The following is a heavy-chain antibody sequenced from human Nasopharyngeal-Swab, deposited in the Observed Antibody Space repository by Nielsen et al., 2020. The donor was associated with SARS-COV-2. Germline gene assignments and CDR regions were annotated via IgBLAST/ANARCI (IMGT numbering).Heavy chain of an antibody. J-gene: IGHJ4*02. D-gene: IGHD3-10*01. Sequence: SETLSRNCTVSGGSISSSSYYWSWIRQPPGKGLEWIGEINHSGSTNYNPSLKSRVTISVDTSKNQFSLKLSSVTAADTAVYYCARGPTYYYGSGLEDYWGQGTLVTVSS. V-gene: IGHV4-39*07. CDR3: ARGPTYYYGSGLEDY. CDR1: GGSISSSSYY. CDR2: INHSGST.